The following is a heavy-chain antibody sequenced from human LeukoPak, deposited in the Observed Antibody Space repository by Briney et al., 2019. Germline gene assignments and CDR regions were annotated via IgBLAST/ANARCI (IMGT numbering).Heavy chain of an antibody. Sequence: SETLSLTCTVSGGSISSYYWSWLRQPPGKGLEWIGYIYYSGSTNYNPSLKSRVTISVDTSKNQFSLKLSSVTAADTAVYYCARCHYFGSGAYDYWGQGTLVTVCS. J-gene: IGHJ4*02. CDR3: ARCHYFGSGAYDY. D-gene: IGHD3-10*01. CDR2: IYYSGST. CDR1: GGSISSYY. V-gene: IGHV4-59*08.